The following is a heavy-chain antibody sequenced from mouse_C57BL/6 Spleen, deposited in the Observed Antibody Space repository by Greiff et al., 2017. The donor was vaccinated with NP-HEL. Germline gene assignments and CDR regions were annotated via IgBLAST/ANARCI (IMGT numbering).Heavy chain of an antibody. V-gene: IGHV1-55*01. CDR3: ARERLLRSLPYFDY. D-gene: IGHD1-1*01. Sequence: QVQLQQPGAELVKPGASVKMSCKASGYTFTSYWITWVKQRPGQGLEWIGDIYPGSGSTNYNEKFKSKATLTVDTSSSTAYMQLSSLTSEDSAVYYCARERLLRSLPYFDYWGQGTTLTVSS. CDR2: IYPGSGST. CDR1: GYTFTSYW. J-gene: IGHJ2*01.